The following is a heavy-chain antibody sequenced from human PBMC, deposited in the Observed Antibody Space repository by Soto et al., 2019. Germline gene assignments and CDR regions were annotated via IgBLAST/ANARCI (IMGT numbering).Heavy chain of an antibody. CDR2: IYYSGST. J-gene: IGHJ6*02. D-gene: IGHD3-22*01. CDR3: ARHHYDSSGTAVDV. CDR1: GGSISSGNYY. Sequence: QVQLQESGPGLVKPSQTLSLTCTVSGGSISSGNYYWSWIRQHPGKGLEWIGYIYYSGSTYYNPSLRRRVTISVDTSKNQFSLMLSSGTVADTAVYYCARHHYDSSGTAVDVWGQGTTVTVSS. V-gene: IGHV4-31*03.